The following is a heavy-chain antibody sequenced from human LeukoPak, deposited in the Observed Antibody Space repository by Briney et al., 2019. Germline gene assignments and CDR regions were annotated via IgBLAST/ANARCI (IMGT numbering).Heavy chain of an antibody. CDR2: ISSSSYI. J-gene: IGHJ3*02. Sequence: SGGSLRLSCAASGFTFSSYSMNWVRQAPGKGLEWVSCISSSSYIYYADSVKGRFTISRDNAKNSLYLQMNGLRAEDTAVYYCARDYYDSSGYRSHAFDIWGQGTMVTVSS. CDR1: GFTFSSYS. CDR3: ARDYYDSSGYRSHAFDI. V-gene: IGHV3-21*01. D-gene: IGHD3-22*01.